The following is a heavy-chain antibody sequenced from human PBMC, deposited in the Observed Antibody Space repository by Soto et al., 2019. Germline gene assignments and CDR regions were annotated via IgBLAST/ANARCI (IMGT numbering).Heavy chain of an antibody. CDR1: GFTFREAW. CDR2: IKSKSDGETT. D-gene: IGHD1-7*01. CDR3: VTAGPELYYYYYGMDV. Sequence: GGSLRLSCAASGFTFREAWMSWVRQAPGKGLEWVGRIKSKSDGETTDYAAPVKGRFTISRDDSEKTLHLQMNSLKAEDSAIYYCVTAGPELYYYYYGMDVWGQGTTVTVSS. J-gene: IGHJ6*02. V-gene: IGHV3-15*01.